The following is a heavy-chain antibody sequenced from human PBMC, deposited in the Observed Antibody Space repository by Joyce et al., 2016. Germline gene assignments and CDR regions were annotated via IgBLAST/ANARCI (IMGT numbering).Heavy chain of an antibody. CDR2: IVPSLGIA. J-gene: IGHJ4*02. Sequence: QVQLVQSGAEVKKPGSSVKVSCKASGGAFSSYTISWVRQAPGQGLEGMGRIVPSLGIANYAPKFQGRVTITADKSTSTVHMEVSRLRSEDTAVYYCASRYGDNRPSDYWGQGTLVTVSS. D-gene: IGHD4-23*01. CDR1: GGAFSSYT. V-gene: IGHV1-69*02. CDR3: ASRYGDNRPSDY.